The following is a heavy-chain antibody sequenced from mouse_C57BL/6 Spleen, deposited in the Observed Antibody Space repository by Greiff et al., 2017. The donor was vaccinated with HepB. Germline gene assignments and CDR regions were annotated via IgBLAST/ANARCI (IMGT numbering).Heavy chain of an antibody. CDR1: GFTFSSYA. J-gene: IGHJ1*03. D-gene: IGHD2-4*01. CDR2: ISDGGSYT. Sequence: EVMLVESGGGLVKPGGSLKLSCAASGFTFSSYAMSWVRQTPEKRLEWVATISDGGSYTYYPDNVKGRFTISRDNAKNNLYLQMSHLKSEDTAMYYCARGIYYDYDESWYFDVWGTGTTVTVSS. V-gene: IGHV5-4*03. CDR3: ARGIYYDYDESWYFDV.